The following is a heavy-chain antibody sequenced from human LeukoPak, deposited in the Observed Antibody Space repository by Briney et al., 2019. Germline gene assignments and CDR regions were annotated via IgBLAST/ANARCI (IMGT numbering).Heavy chain of an antibody. CDR1: GFTFSNYA. CDR3: AKDTAAAGYNWFDP. D-gene: IGHD6-13*01. J-gene: IGHJ5*02. Sequence: PGGSLRLSCAASGFTFSNYAVMWVRQAPGKGLEWVAVIWYDGSNKYYADSVKGRFTISRDNSKNTLYLQMNSLRAEDTAVYYCAKDTAAAGYNWFDPWGQGTLVTVSS. CDR2: IWYDGSNK. V-gene: IGHV3-33*06.